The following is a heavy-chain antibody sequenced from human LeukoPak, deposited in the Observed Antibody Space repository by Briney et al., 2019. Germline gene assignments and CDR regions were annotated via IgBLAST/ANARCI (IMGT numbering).Heavy chain of an antibody. Sequence: GGSLRLSCAASGFTFSSYAMSWVRQAPGKGLEWVSAISGSGGSTYYADSVKGRFTISRDNSKNTLYLQMNSLRAEDTAVYYCARDPYTAMATGYYGMDVWGQGTTVTVSS. CDR2: ISGSGGST. CDR1: GFTFSSYA. CDR3: ARDPYTAMATGYYGMDV. D-gene: IGHD5-18*01. V-gene: IGHV3-23*01. J-gene: IGHJ6*02.